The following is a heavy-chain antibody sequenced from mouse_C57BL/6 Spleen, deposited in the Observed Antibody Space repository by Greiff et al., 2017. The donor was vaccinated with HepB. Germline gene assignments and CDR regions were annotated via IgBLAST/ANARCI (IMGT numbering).Heavy chain of an antibody. D-gene: IGHD1-1*01. CDR3: ARPYYGSSYWFAY. Sequence: QVQLQQPGAELVKPGASVKLSCKASGYTFTSYWMHWVKQRPGQGLEWIGMIHPNSGSTNYNEKFKSKATLTVDKSSSTAYMQLSSLTSEDSAVYYCARPYYGSSYWFAYWGQVTLVTVSA. V-gene: IGHV1-64*01. CDR1: GYTFTSYW. J-gene: IGHJ3*01. CDR2: IHPNSGST.